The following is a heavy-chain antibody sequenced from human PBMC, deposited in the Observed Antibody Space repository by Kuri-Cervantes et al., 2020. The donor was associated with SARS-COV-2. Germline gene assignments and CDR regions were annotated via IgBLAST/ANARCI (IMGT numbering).Heavy chain of an antibody. V-gene: IGHV1-2*02. CDR2: INPNSGGT. J-gene: IGHJ5*02. D-gene: IGHD2-8*01. Sequence: ASVKVSCKASGYTFTGYYMYGVRQAPGQGLEWMGWINPNSGGTNYAQKFHGRVTMTRDRSISTAYMGLTRLRSDDTAVYYCARDPGYCTNGVCWNGNWFDPWGQGTLVTVSS. CDR3: ARDPGYCTNGVCWNGNWFDP. CDR1: GYTFTGYY.